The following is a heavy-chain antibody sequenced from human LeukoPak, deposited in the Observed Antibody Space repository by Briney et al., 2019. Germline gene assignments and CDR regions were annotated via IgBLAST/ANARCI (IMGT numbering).Heavy chain of an antibody. CDR1: GDSISGYY. Sequence: SVTLSLTCIVSGDSISGYYWSWFRQPPGKGLEWIGYVYSSGSTIYNPSLRGQVTISVDTSRSQFSLKLNSVTAADTAVYYCARFTWRQYKYFDFWGQGSLVTVAS. CDR3: ARFTWRQYKYFDF. CDR2: VYSSGST. D-gene: IGHD1-14*01. V-gene: IGHV4-59*01. J-gene: IGHJ4*02.